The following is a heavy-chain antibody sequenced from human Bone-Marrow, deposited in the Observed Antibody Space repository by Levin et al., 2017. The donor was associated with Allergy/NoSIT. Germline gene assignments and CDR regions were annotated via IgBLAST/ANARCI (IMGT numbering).Heavy chain of an antibody. CDR1: GFTFSSYS. J-gene: IGHJ4*02. CDR3: ARVGTVVTGAVDY. D-gene: IGHD4-23*01. V-gene: IGHV3-21*01. CDR2: ISSSSSYI. Sequence: NPGGSLKLSCAASGFTFSSYSMNWVRQAPGKGLEWVSSISSSSSYIYYADSVKGRFTISRDNAKNSLYLQMNSLRAEDTAVYYCARVGTVVTGAVDYWGQGTLVTVSS.